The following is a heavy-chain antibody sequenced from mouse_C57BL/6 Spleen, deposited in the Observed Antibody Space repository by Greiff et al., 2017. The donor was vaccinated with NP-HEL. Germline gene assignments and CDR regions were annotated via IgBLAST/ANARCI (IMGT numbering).Heavy chain of an antibody. Sequence: VQLQQSGPVLVKPGASVKMSCKASGYTFTDYYMNWVKQSHGKSLEWIGVINPYNGGTSYNQKFKGKATLTVDKSSSTAYMELNSLTSEDSAVYYCARGADYDGGDYWGQGTTLTVSS. D-gene: IGHD2-4*01. CDR1: GYTFTDYY. V-gene: IGHV1-19*01. CDR3: ARGADYDGGDY. CDR2: INPYNGGT. J-gene: IGHJ2*01.